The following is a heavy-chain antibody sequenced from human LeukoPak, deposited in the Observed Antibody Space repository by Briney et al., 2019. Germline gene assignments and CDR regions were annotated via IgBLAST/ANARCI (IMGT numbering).Heavy chain of an antibody. V-gene: IGHV5-51*01. Sequence: GESLKISCKGSGYSFTSYWIGWVRQMPGKGLEWMGIIYHGDSDTRYSPSFQGQVTISADKSISTAYLQWSSLKASDTAMYYCARHLGYYYDSTPYYFDDWGQGTLVTVSS. CDR3: ARHLGYYYDSTPYYFDD. CDR1: GYSFTSYW. CDR2: IYHGDSDT. J-gene: IGHJ4*02. D-gene: IGHD3-22*01.